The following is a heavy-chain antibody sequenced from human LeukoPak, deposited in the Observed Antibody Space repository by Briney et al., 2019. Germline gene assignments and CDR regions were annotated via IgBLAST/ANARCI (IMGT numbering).Heavy chain of an antibody. CDR3: ARRWSFDY. D-gene: IGHD2-15*01. CDR1: GFTFSSYA. V-gene: IGHV3-30-3*01. Sequence: PGGSLRLSCAASGFTFSSYAMHWVRQAPGKGPEWVAVISYDGSNKYYADSVKGRFTISRDNAKNSLYLQMNSLRAEDTAVYYCARRWSFDYWGQGTLVTVSS. CDR2: ISYDGSNK. J-gene: IGHJ4*02.